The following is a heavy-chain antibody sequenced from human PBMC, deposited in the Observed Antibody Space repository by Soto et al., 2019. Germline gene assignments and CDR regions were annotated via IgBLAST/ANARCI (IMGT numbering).Heavy chain of an antibody. CDR1: GYTFTTSW. CDR3: ARPGYGGSLDY. CDR2: IYPSDSDT. J-gene: IGHJ4*02. Sequence: PGESLKLSCKASGYTFTTSWIGWVRQMPGIGLEWMGIIYPSDSDTRYSPSFLGQVTISADKSISTAYLQWNSLKASDTAMYYCARPGYGGSLDYWAQAPLVTVS. D-gene: IGHD4-17*01. V-gene: IGHV5-51*01.